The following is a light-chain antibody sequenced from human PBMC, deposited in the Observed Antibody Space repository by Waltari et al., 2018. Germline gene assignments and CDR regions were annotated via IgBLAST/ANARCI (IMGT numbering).Light chain of an antibody. Sequence: QSPVHSYGDTYFDWFHQGPSRSPKRLIYKISRRESGVPDRFSGSGSGTDFTLKISRVEAEYVGVYYCMQGSHWPRTLGQGTKLEI. V-gene: IGKV2-30*02. J-gene: IGKJ2*01. CDR2: KIS. CDR1: QSPVHSYGDTY. CDR3: MQGSHWPRT.